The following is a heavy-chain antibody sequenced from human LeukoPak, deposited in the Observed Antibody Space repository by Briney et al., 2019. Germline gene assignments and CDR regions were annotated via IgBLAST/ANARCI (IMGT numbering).Heavy chain of an antibody. Sequence: GGSLRLSCAASGFTFSDYYMSWIRQAPGKGLEWVSYISSSGSTIYYADSVKGRFTISRDNAKNSLYLQMNSLRAEDTAVYYCAREPSGTGYYDSSGYYPSLHFQHWGQGTLVTVSS. J-gene: IGHJ1*01. D-gene: IGHD3-22*01. CDR3: AREPSGTGYYDSSGYYPSLHFQH. CDR2: ISSSGSTI. V-gene: IGHV3-11*04. CDR1: GFTFSDYY.